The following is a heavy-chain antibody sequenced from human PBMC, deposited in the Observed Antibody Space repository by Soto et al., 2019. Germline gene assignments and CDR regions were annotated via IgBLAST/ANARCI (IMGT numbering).Heavy chain of an antibody. J-gene: IGHJ4*02. CDR1: GDSISSSAYL. D-gene: IGHD3-16*01. CDR3: ARAYDYIWGLYRYFDY. CDR2: ISYSGST. Sequence: SETLSLTCTASGDSISSSAYLWGWIRQPPGKGLEWIGSISYSGSTYYNPSLNGRVTISVDTSKSQFSLRLSSVTAADTAVYYCARAYDYIWGLYRYFDYWGQGTLVTVSS. V-gene: IGHV4-39*01.